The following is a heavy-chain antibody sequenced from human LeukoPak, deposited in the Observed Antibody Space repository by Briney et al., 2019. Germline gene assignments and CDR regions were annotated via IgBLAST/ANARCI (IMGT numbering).Heavy chain of an antibody. V-gene: IGHV3-53*01. CDR1: GFTFSSYA. CDR3: ARDRGRPV. CDR2: IYSGGST. Sequence: GGSLRLSCAASGFTFSSYAMSWVRQAPGKGLEWVSVIYSGGSTYYADSVKGRFTISRDNSKNTLYLQMNSLRAEDTAVYYSARDRGRPVWGKGTTVTVSS. J-gene: IGHJ6*04.